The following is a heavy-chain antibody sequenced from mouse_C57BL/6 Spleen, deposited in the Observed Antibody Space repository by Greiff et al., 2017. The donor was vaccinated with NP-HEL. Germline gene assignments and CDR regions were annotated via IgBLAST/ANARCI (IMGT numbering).Heavy chain of an antibody. V-gene: IGHV1-69*01. J-gene: IGHJ3*01. Sequence: VKLQQPGAELVMPGASVKLSCKASGYTFTSYWMHWVKQRPGQGLEWIGEIDPSDSYTKYNQKVKGRSTFTVDKSSSTAYMQLSSLTSEDSAVYYCARKEAAQATWFAYWGQGTLVTVSA. CDR2: IDPSDSYT. D-gene: IGHD3-2*02. CDR1: GYTFTSYW. CDR3: ARKEAAQATWFAY.